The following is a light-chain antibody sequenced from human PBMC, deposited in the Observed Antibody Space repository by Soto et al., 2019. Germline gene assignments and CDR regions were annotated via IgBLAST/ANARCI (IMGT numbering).Light chain of an antibody. J-gene: IGLJ3*02. V-gene: IGLV2-14*01. Sequence: QSVLTQPASVSGSPGQSITISCTGTSSDVGTYNFVSWYQQHPGKAPKLMIYEVSSRPSGVSNRFSGSKSGNTASLTISGRQAEDEADYYCSSYSSTSTPWVFGGGTKLTVL. CDR3: SSYSSTSTPWV. CDR2: EVS. CDR1: SSDVGTYNF.